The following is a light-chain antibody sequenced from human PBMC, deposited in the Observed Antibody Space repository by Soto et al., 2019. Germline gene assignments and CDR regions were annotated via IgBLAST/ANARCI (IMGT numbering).Light chain of an antibody. CDR3: AAWDDSLNGVV. Sequence: HSVLTQPPSASGTPGQRVTISCSGSSSNIGSNTVNWYQQLPGTAPKLLIYTNNQRPSGVPDRFSGSKSGTSASLAISGFQSEDEADYYCAAWDDSLNGVVFGGGTKLTVL. J-gene: IGLJ2*01. CDR2: TNN. V-gene: IGLV1-44*01. CDR1: SSNIGSNT.